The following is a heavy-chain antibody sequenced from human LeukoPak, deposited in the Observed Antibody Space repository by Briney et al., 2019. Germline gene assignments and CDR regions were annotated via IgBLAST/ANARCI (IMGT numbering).Heavy chain of an antibody. CDR1: GFTFSAFG. CDR3: AGGALHYDILTGNYYGMDV. V-gene: IGHV3-23*01. Sequence: GGSLRLSCAASGFTFSAFGMSWVRQAPGKGLEWVSAISGSGGSTYYADSVKGRFTISRDNSKNTLYLQMNSLRAEDTAVYYCAGGALHYDILTGNYYGMDVWGQGTTVTVSS. CDR2: ISGSGGST. D-gene: IGHD3-9*01. J-gene: IGHJ6*02.